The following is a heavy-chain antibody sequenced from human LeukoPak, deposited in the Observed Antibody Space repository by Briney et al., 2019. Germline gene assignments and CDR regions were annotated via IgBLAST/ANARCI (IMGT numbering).Heavy chain of an antibody. J-gene: IGHJ4*02. CDR3: ARHGEWLTVDY. Sequence: SETLSLTCAVSGYSISSGYYWGWIRQPPGQGLEWIGSIYDSGSTYYNPSLKSRVTISVDTSKNQFSLKLSSVTAADTAVYYCARHGEWLTVDYWGQGTLVTVSS. CDR1: GYSISSGYY. D-gene: IGHD3-3*01. V-gene: IGHV4-38-2*01. CDR2: IYDSGST.